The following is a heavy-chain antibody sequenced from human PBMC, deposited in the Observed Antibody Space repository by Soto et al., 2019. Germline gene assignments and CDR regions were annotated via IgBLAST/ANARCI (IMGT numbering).Heavy chain of an antibody. J-gene: IGHJ4*02. V-gene: IGHV4-59*01. CDR1: GGSISSYY. Sequence: PSETLSLTCTVSGGSISSYYWSWIRQPPGKGLEWIGYIYHSGSTNYNPSLKSRVTISVDTSKNQFSLKLSSVTAADTAVYYCARGSRGSYYYWGQGTLVTVSS. CDR2: IYHSGST. CDR3: ARGSRGSYYY. D-gene: IGHD1-26*01.